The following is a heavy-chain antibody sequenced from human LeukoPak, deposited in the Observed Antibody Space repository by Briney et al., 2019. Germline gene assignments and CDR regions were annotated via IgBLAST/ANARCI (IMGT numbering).Heavy chain of an antibody. V-gene: IGHV3-33*06. CDR3: AKDRLLLWFGELLGGGFDY. Sequence: GTSLRLSCATSGFTFRSHAMHWVRQSPGKGLEWVAQIWYDGSNKYYADSVKGRFSVSRDNSKNTLYLQMNSLRAEDTAVYYCAKDRLLLWFGELLGGGFDYWGQGTLVTVSS. CDR2: IWYDGSNK. D-gene: IGHD3-10*01. J-gene: IGHJ4*02. CDR1: GFTFRSHA.